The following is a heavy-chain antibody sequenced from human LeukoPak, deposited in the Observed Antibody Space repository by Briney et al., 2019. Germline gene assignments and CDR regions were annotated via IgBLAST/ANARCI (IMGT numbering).Heavy chain of an antibody. CDR2: ISGSGGST. J-gene: IGHJ4*02. CDR1: GFTFSSHG. Sequence: GGSLRLSCAASGFTFSSHGMSWVRQAPGKGLEWVSAISGSGGSTYYADSVKGRFTISRDNSKNTLYLQMNSLRAEDTAVYYCAKGLYYYDSSGYLGFDYWGQGTLVTVSS. CDR3: AKGLYYYDSSGYLGFDY. V-gene: IGHV3-23*01. D-gene: IGHD3-22*01.